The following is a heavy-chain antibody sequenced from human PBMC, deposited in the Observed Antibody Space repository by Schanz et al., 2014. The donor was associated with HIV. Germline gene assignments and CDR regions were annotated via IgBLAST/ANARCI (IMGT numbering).Heavy chain of an antibody. CDR1: GFTFSNFA. CDR2: IWYDGSYK. Sequence: QVQLVESGGGVVQPGRSLRLSCAASGFTFSNFAMHWVRQAPGKGLEWAAVIWYDGSYKYYADSVKGRFTISRDNSKNTLYLQMNSLRAEDTAVYYCAKGSSLWSFYYGMDVWGQGTTVTVSS. D-gene: IGHD3-10*01. CDR3: AKGSSLWSFYYGMDV. V-gene: IGHV3-33*06. J-gene: IGHJ6*02.